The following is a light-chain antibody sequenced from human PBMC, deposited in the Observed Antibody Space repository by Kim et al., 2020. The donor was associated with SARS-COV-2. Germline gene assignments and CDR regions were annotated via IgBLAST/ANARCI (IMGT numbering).Light chain of an antibody. J-gene: IGLJ3*02. CDR3: SSHTSSSTRV. V-gene: IGLV2-14*03. Sequence: GQSIPISRTGTSSDVGGYNYVSWYQQHPGKAPKLMIYDVSNRPSGVSNRFSGSKSGNTASLTISGLQAEDEADYYCSSHTSSSTRVFGGGTQLTVL. CDR2: DVS. CDR1: SSDVGGYNY.